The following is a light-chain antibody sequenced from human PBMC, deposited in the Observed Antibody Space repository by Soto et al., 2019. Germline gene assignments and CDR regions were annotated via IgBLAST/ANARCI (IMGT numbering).Light chain of an antibody. J-gene: IGLJ3*02. CDR3: AAWDDSLSAPWV. CDR2: RNN. CDR1: SSNIGSNY. V-gene: IGLV1-47*01. Sequence: QPVLTQPPSASGTPGQRVTISCSGSSSNIGSNYVYWYQQLPGTAPKLLIYRNNQRPSGVPDRFSGSKSGTSASLAISGLRSEDEDDYYCAAWDDSLSAPWVFGGGTKVTVL.